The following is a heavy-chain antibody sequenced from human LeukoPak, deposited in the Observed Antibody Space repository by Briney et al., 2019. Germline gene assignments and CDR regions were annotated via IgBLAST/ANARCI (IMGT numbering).Heavy chain of an antibody. D-gene: IGHD5-12*01. CDR1: GFPSSNNY. V-gene: IGHV4-59*01. CDR2: IHYRGYT. CDR3: ARDVEGATIGHYFDF. J-gene: IGHJ4*02. Sequence: SETLSLTCSVSGFPSSNNYWSWIRQSPGKGLEWIGYIHYRGYTYYNPYLESRVTISVDTSQNRFSLKLISVTAADTAIYYCARDVEGATIGHYFDFWGQGTPVTVSS.